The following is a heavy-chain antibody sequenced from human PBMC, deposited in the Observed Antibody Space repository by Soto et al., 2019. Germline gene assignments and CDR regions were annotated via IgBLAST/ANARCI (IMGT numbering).Heavy chain of an antibody. CDR1: GYSFTSYA. CDR2: INAGNGNT. Sequence: QVQLVQSGAEVKKPGASVKVSCKASGYSFTSYAMHWVRQAPGQRLEWMGWINAGNGNTKYSQKFQGRVTITRDTSASTAYMELSSRRSEDTGVYYCARGGLALMDVWGQGTTGTGSS. CDR3: ARGGLALMDV. D-gene: IGHD3-16*01. V-gene: IGHV1-3*01. J-gene: IGHJ6*02.